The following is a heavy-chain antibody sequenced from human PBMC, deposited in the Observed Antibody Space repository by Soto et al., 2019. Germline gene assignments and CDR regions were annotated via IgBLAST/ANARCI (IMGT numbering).Heavy chain of an antibody. CDR3: ARYYYDSSDRAYLDY. D-gene: IGHD3-22*01. J-gene: IGHJ4*02. CDR2: INPITGGT. CDR1: GYTFTSYG. Sequence: EASVKVSCKASGYTFTSYGISWVRQAPGQGLEWMGWINPITGGTNYAPKFQGRVTMTRDTSITTAYMELSRLRSDDTAVYYCARYYYDSSDRAYLDYWVQGTPVTVSS. V-gene: IGHV1-2*02.